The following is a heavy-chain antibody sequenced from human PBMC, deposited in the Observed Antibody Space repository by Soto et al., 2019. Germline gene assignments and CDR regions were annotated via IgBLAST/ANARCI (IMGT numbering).Heavy chain of an antibody. D-gene: IGHD6-13*01. CDR1: GFTYA. CDR2: ISAGVIDT. CDR3: AKQFSSSTWYPFDH. V-gene: IGHV3-23*01. J-gene: IGHJ4*02. Sequence: EVQLLESGEALVQPGGSLRLSCAASGFTYAMSWVRQAPGKGLEWVSGISAGVIDTYYADSVKSRFTVSRDDSKNTLYLQMNSLRADDTAVYYCAKQFSSSTWYPFDHWGRGTLVTVSS.